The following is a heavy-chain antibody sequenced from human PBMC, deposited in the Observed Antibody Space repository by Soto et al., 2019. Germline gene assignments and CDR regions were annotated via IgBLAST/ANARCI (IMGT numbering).Heavy chain of an antibody. V-gene: IGHV5-51*01. J-gene: IGHJ6*02. Sequence: GESLKISCKGSGYSFTSYWIGWVRQMPGKGLEWMGIIYPGDSDTRYSPSFQGQVTISADKSISTAYLQWSSLKASDTAMYYCARRGVLEYSSSPYYYSVRDVGGHGTRLTVS. CDR2: IYPGDSDT. CDR3: ARRGVLEYSSSPYYYSVRDV. D-gene: IGHD6-6*01. CDR1: GYSFTSYW.